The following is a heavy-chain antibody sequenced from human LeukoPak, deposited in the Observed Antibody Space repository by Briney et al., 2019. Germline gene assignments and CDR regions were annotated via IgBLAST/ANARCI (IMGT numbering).Heavy chain of an antibody. CDR1: GLKFSGSS. CDR2: IRSQGKSYAT. V-gene: IGHV3-73*01. Sequence: PGGSLKLSCAASGLKFSGSSMHWVRQASGRGLEWVGRIRSQGKSYATTYGASVEGRFTISRDDSKNTVFLQMNSLKTEDTAVYYCTTATDMIYFGSGSPSVDYWGQGTLVTVSS. CDR3: TTATDMIYFGSGSPSVDY. J-gene: IGHJ4*02. D-gene: IGHD3-10*01.